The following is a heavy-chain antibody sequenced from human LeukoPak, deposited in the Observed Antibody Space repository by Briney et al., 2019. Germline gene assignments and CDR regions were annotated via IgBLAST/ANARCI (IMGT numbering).Heavy chain of an antibody. J-gene: IGHJ4*02. CDR1: GFNFRSYW. D-gene: IGHD6-19*01. Sequence: PGGSLRLSCAASGFNFRSYWMHWVRLVPGKGLEWISRIKTDGSSTFYADSVKGRFTISRDNAKNTLYLQMSSLRVEDTAVYYCARDLTAWLYYFDHWGQGTLVTVSS. CDR3: ARDLTAWLYYFDH. CDR2: IKTDGSST. V-gene: IGHV3-74*01.